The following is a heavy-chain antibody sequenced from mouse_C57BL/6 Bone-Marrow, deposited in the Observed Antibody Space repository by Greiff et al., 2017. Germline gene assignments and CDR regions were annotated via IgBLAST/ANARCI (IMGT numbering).Heavy chain of an antibody. CDR2: ISSGSSTI. CDR3: AREETSQATKAMDY. D-gene: IGHD3-2*02. J-gene: IGHJ4*01. Sequence: EVKLQESGGGLVKPGGSLKLSCAASGFTFSDYGMHWVRQAPEKGLEWVAYISSGSSTIYYADTVKGRFTISRDNAKNTLFLQMTSLRSEDTAMYYCAREETSQATKAMDYWGQVTSVTVSS. CDR1: GFTFSDYG. V-gene: IGHV5-17*01.